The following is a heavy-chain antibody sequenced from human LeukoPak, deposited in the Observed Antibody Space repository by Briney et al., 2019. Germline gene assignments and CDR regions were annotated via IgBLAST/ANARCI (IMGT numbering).Heavy chain of an antibody. CDR3: ATFTYYDFWSGYPAEDY. D-gene: IGHD3-3*01. J-gene: IGHJ4*02. CDR1: GDSISSSSYY. Sequence: PSETLSLTCTVSGDSISSSSYYWGWIRQPPGKGLEWIGSIYYSGSTYYNPSLKSRVTISVDTSKNQFSLKLSSVTAADTAVYYCATFTYYDFWSGYPAEDYWGQGTLVTVSS. V-gene: IGHV4-39*01. CDR2: IYYSGST.